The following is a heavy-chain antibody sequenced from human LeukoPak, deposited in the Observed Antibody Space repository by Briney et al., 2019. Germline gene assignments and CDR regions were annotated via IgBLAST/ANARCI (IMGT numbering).Heavy chain of an antibody. D-gene: IGHD3-10*01. CDR1: GGTFSNYA. Sequence: SVKVSCKASGGTFSNYAISWVRQAPGQGLEWMGRIIPILGIANYAQKFQGRVTITADKSTSTAYMELSSLRSGDTAVYYCARDPVTMVRGVIKGDDAFDIWGQGTMVTVSS. CDR2: IIPILGIA. J-gene: IGHJ3*02. CDR3: ARDPVTMVRGVIKGDDAFDI. V-gene: IGHV1-69*04.